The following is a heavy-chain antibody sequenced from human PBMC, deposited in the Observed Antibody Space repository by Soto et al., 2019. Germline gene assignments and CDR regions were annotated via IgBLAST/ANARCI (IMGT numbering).Heavy chain of an antibody. Sequence: GGSLRLSCAASGFTFSSYAMSWVRQAPGKGLEWVSAISGSGGSTYYADSVKGRFTISRDNSKNTLYLQMNSLRAEDTAVYYCAKDQVRGSGSYYNPTFGYFDYWGQGTLVTVSS. CDR1: GFTFSSYA. D-gene: IGHD3-10*01. CDR2: ISGSGGST. J-gene: IGHJ4*02. V-gene: IGHV3-23*01. CDR3: AKDQVRGSGSYYNPTFGYFDY.